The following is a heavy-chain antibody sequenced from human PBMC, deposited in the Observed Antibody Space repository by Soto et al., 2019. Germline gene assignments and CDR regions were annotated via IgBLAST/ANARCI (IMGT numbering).Heavy chain of an antibody. Sequence: ASVKVSCKASGYAFTKYIMHWVRQAPGQRPEWMGWINTDNGSTRYSQKFQGRVTIVRDISATTAYTELGSLRSDDTAVYYCARAANCSSSTGCYSQWFAPWGQGTLVTVSS. CDR2: INTDNGST. CDR1: GYAFTKYI. V-gene: IGHV1-3*04. D-gene: IGHD2-2*02. CDR3: ARAANCSSSTGCYSQWFAP. J-gene: IGHJ5*02.